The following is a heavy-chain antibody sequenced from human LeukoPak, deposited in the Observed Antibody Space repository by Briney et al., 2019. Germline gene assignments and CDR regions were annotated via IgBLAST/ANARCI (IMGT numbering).Heavy chain of an antibody. D-gene: IGHD2-15*01. CDR1: GYTFTSYY. V-gene: IGHV1-2*02. Sequence: ASVKVSCKASGYTFTSYYMHWVRQAPGQGLEWMGWIHPNSGGAKYAQKFQGRVTMTRDTSISTAYMELSRLKSDDTAVYYCATIGAQVVDFDWGQGTLVTVSS. CDR2: IHPNSGGA. CDR3: ATIGAQVVDFD. J-gene: IGHJ4*02.